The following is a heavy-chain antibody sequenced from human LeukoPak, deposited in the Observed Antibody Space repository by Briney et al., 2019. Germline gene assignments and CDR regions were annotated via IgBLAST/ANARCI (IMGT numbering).Heavy chain of an antibody. CDR3: VRDYSNFVQGD. D-gene: IGHD4-11*01. Sequence: SETLSLTCTVSGDSISSSHYYWGWIRQSPGKGLEWIGSIYSGGETHYNPSLNSRVTIFLDTSKNRSSLNLISVTATDTAVYYCVRDYSNFVQGDWGQGTLVTVSS. CDR2: IYSGGET. J-gene: IGHJ4*02. V-gene: IGHV4-39*02. CDR1: GDSISSSHYY.